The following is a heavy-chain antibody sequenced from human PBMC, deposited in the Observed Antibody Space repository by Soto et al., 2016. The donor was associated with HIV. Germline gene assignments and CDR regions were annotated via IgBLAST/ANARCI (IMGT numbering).Heavy chain of an antibody. CDR1: GGSMRGFY. CDR2: IYFSGIT. V-gene: IGHV4-59*01. D-gene: IGHD6-19*01. CDR3: ARAPIAVPGRFDY. J-gene: IGHJ4*02. Sequence: QVHLLESGPRLAKPSETVSLTCNVSGGSMRGFYWSWIRQPPGKRLEWIAYIYFSGITDYNPSLKSRVSLSVDMSKNHFSLNLTSVTPADTAVYFCARAPIAVPGRFDYWGQGMLVTVS.